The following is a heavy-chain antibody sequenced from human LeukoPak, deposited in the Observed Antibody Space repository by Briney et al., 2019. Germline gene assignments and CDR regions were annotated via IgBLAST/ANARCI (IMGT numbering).Heavy chain of an antibody. D-gene: IGHD5-24*01. Sequence: HPGGSLRLSCAASGFTFNNFAMSWVRQAPGKGLEWVAVISYDGSNKYYADSVKGRFTISRDNSKNTLYLQMNSLRAEDTAVYYCARVGRWLQLRGNFDYWGQGTLVTVSS. J-gene: IGHJ4*02. CDR1: GFTFNNFA. V-gene: IGHV3-30*04. CDR3: ARVGRWLQLRGNFDY. CDR2: ISYDGSNK.